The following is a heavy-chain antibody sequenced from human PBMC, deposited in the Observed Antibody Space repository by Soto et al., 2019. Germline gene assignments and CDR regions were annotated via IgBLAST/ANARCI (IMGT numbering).Heavy chain of an antibody. Sequence: QLLEAGGGLVQPGGSLRLSCAASGFTFSNYAIRWVRQAPGKGLEWVSSITGSGDTTYYADSVKGRFTISRDNSKNTVYLQMNSLRVEDTAVYYCAKDPLKYSSSWYLEWWFDPWGQGTLVTVSS. J-gene: IGHJ5*02. CDR3: AKDPLKYSSSWYLEWWFDP. CDR1: GFTFSNYA. V-gene: IGHV3-23*01. D-gene: IGHD6-13*01. CDR2: ITGSGDTT.